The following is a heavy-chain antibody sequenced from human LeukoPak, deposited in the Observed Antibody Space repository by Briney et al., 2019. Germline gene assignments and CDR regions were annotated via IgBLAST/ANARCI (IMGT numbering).Heavy chain of an antibody. Sequence: ASVKVSCKASLSTFNGYFVHWVRQAPGRGLEWMGWFNPASGGTKSSQKFQSRVTMSTETSVSVAYMELTSLTSDDTAVYYCARGRSYQSYYDFWTGFGVIDLWGQGTLVTVSS. CDR1: LSTFNGYF. V-gene: IGHV1-2*02. J-gene: IGHJ4*02. CDR3: ARGRSYQSYYDFWTGFGVIDL. D-gene: IGHD3-3*01. CDR2: FNPASGGT.